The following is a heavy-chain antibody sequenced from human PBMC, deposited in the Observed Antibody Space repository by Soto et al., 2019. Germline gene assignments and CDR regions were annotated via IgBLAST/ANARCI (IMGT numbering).Heavy chain of an antibody. CDR1: GFTFSSYS. D-gene: IGHD2-21*02. CDR2: ISSSSSYI. Sequence: EVQLVESGGGLVKPGGSLRLSCAASGFTFSSYSMDWVRQAPGKGLEWVSSISSSSSYIYYADSVKGRFTISRDNAKNSLYLQMNSLRAEDTGVYYCARGDRYCGGDCYLDYWGQGTLVTVSS. CDR3: ARGDRYCGGDCYLDY. V-gene: IGHV3-21*01. J-gene: IGHJ4*02.